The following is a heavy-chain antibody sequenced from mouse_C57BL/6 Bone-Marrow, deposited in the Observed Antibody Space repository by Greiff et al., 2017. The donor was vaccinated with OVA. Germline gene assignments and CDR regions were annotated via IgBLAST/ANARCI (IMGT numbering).Heavy chain of an antibody. CDR1: GFTFSSYA. V-gene: IGHV5-4*03. Sequence: DVMLVESGGGLVKPGGSLKLSCAASGFTFSSYAMSWVRQTPEKRLEWVATISDGGSYTYYPDNVKGRFTISRDNAKNNLYLQMSHLKSEDTAMYYCAISSFYFDYWGQGTTRTVSS. CDR2: ISDGGSYT. CDR3: AISSFYFDY. D-gene: IGHD1-1*01. J-gene: IGHJ2*01.